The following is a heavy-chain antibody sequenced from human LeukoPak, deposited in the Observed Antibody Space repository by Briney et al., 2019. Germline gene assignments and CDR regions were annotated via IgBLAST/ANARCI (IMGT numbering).Heavy chain of an antibody. V-gene: IGHV3-30-3*01. CDR3: AREPYSSGGVYFDY. CDR1: GFTFSSYA. J-gene: IGHJ4*02. CDR2: ISYDGSNK. Sequence: GGSLRLSCAASGFTFSSYAMHWVRQAPGKGLEWVAVISYDGSNKYYADSVKGRFTISRDNPKNTLYLQMNSLRAEDTAVYYCAREPYSSGGVYFDYWGQGTLVTVSS. D-gene: IGHD6-19*01.